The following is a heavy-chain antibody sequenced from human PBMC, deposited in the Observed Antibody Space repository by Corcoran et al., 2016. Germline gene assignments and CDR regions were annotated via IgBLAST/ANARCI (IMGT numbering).Heavy chain of an antibody. CDR2: ISSGSDTI. CDR1: GFTFSSYC. Sequence: EVQLVESGGGLVQPGGSLRLSCAASGFTFSSYCMNWVRQAPGKGLEWVSYISSGSDTIYYADSVKGRFTISRDNAKNSLYLQMNSLRAKDTAVYYWVGGKDLFFPGDYWCQGTLVTVSS. J-gene: IGHJ4*02. CDR3: VGGKDLFFPGDY. V-gene: IGHV3-48*04. D-gene: IGHD3-3*01.